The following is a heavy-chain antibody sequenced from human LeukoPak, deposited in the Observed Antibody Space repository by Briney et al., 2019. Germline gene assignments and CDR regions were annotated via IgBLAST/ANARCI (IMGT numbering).Heavy chain of an antibody. CDR2: ISGSGGST. CDR3: ARDSISGDPFDY. J-gene: IGHJ4*02. Sequence: GGSLRLSCAASGFTFSSFAMSWVRQAPGKGLEWVSAISGSGGSTYYADSVKGRFTISRDNSKNTLYLQMNSLRAEDTAVYYCARDSISGDPFDYWGQGTLVTVSS. D-gene: IGHD4-17*01. CDR1: GFTFSSFA. V-gene: IGHV3-23*01.